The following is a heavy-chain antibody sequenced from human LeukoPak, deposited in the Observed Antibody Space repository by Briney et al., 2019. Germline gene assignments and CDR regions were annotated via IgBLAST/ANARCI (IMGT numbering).Heavy chain of an antibody. Sequence: GGSLRLSCAASGFTFSHFWMSWVRQAPGKGLEWVAYIKKAGSETYYVDSVKGRFTITRDNTRNSLFLQMYSLRAEDAAVYFCAREDGYCSGGNCYSYFDSWGQGTLVTVSS. D-gene: IGHD2-15*01. CDR2: IKKAGSET. J-gene: IGHJ4*02. V-gene: IGHV3-7*01. CDR1: GFTFSHFW. CDR3: AREDGYCSGGNCYSYFDS.